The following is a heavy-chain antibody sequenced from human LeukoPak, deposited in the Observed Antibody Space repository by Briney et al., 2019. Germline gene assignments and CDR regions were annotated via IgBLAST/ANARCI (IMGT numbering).Heavy chain of an antibody. V-gene: IGHV1-18*01. Sequence: ASVKVSCKASGYTFTSYGISWVRQAPGQGLEWMGWISAYNGNTNYAQKLQGRVTMTTDTSTSTAYMELRSLRSDDTAVYYCARKGYSSSSGEFWFDPWGQGTLVTVSS. CDR2: ISAYNGNT. CDR3: ARKGYSSSSGEFWFDP. J-gene: IGHJ5*02. CDR1: GYTFTSYG. D-gene: IGHD6-6*01.